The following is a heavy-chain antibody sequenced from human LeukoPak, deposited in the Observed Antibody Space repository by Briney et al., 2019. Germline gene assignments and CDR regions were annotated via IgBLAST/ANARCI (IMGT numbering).Heavy chain of an antibody. D-gene: IGHD3-22*01. Sequence: SETLSLTCTVSGGSIDSDYWSWIRQPPGKGLEWIGEMYNSGYPNYGPSFKSRVTMSLDTSKNQFSLTLNSVTAADTAVYYCAKQGRTFYSVSGGYYIYDYFDSWGQGALVTVSS. V-gene: IGHV4-59*08. CDR1: GGSIDSDY. CDR2: MYNSGYP. CDR3: AKQGRTFYSVSGGYYIYDYFDS. J-gene: IGHJ4*02.